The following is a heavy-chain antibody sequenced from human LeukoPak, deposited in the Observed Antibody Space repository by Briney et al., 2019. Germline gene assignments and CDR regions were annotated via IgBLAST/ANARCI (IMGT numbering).Heavy chain of an antibody. D-gene: IGHD5-12*01. CDR3: VRYSGYDYFFDL. CDR1: GHTLARYS. Sequence: GASVKVSCKASGHTLARYSMHWVRQAPGQGLEWMAIIDPSGSTKSAQKLQDRVTLTRDTSTTTVYMELSSLRSEDTAIYYCVRYSGYDYFFDLWGQGTLVTVSS. V-gene: IGHV1-46*01. CDR2: IDPSGST. J-gene: IGHJ4*02.